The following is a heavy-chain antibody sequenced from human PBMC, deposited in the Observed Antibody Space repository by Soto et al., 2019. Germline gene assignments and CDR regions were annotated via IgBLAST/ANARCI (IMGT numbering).Heavy chain of an antibody. J-gene: IGHJ4*02. D-gene: IGHD3-10*01. CDR1: GFTFDDYA. Sequence: LRLSCAASGFTFDDYAMHWVRQAPGKGLEWVSGISWNSGSIGYADSVKGRFTISRDNAKNSLYLQMNSLRAEDTALYYCAKTMVREPKRLGFDYWGQGTLVTVSS. CDR2: ISWNSGSI. CDR3: AKTMVREPKRLGFDY. V-gene: IGHV3-9*01.